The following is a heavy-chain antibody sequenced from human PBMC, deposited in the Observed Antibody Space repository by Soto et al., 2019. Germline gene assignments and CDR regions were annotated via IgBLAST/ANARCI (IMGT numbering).Heavy chain of an antibody. J-gene: IGHJ5*02. V-gene: IGHV1-3*01. CDR1: GYTFTGYY. D-gene: IGHD6-13*01. Sequence: ASVKVSCKASGYTFTGYYMHWVRQAPGQGLEWMGWINADNGNTKYSQKFQGRVTITRDTSTSTAYMELSSLRSEDTAVYYCGRDGSSWYTGWFDPWGQGTLVTVSS. CDR3: GRDGSSWYTGWFDP. CDR2: INADNGNT.